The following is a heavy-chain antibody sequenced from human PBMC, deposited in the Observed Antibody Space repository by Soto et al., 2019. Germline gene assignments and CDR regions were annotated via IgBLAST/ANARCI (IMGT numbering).Heavy chain of an antibody. CDR1: GGTFSSYA. Sequence: QVQLVQSGDEVKKPGSSVKVSCKASGGTFSSYAISWLRQAPGQGLEWMGGIIPIFGTANYAQKFQGRVTITADESTSTAYIELSSLRSEEPAVYYCAREGASGSHSGNWGRGTLVNVSS. D-gene: IGHD3-22*01. CDR3: AREGASGSHSGN. J-gene: IGHJ4*02. V-gene: IGHV1-69*01. CDR2: IIPIFGTA.